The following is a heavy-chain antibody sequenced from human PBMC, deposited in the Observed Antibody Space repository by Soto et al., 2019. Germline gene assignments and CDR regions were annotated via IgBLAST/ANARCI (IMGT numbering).Heavy chain of an antibody. V-gene: IGHV1-69*08. J-gene: IGHJ6*02. D-gene: IGHD6-19*01. CDR1: GGTFSSYT. CDR3: ARDRTAVAGTEHYYYGIDV. Sequence: QVQLVQSGAEVKKPGSSVKVSCKASGGTFSSYTISWVRQAPGQGLEWMGRIIPILGIANYAQKFQGRVTITADKSTSTAYMELSSLRSEDTAVYYCARDRTAVAGTEHYYYGIDVWGQGTTVTVSS. CDR2: IIPILGIA.